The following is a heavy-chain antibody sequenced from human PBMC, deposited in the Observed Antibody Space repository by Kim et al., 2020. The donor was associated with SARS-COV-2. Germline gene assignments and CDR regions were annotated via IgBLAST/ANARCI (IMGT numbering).Heavy chain of an antibody. J-gene: IGHJ5*02. Sequence: YANTVEGRFTISRDNGKNPLYLAMNRPGAGDTAVYYCAREAVPRNNWFDPWGQGTLVTVSS. V-gene: IGHV3-21*01. CDR3: AREAVPRNNWFDP.